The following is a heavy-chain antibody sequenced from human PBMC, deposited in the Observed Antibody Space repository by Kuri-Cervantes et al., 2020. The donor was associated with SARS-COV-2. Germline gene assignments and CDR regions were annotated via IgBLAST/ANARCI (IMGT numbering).Heavy chain of an antibody. V-gene: IGHV3-33*08. J-gene: IGHJ6*02. D-gene: IGHD2-15*01. Sequence: GESLKISCAASGFTFSSYGMHWVRQAPGKGLEWVAVIWYDGSNKYYADSVKGRFTISRDNSKNTLYLQMNSLRAEDAAVYYCARSSGQIFYYYGMDVWGQGTTVTVSS. CDR2: IWYDGSNK. CDR3: ARSSGQIFYYYGMDV. CDR1: GFTFSSYG.